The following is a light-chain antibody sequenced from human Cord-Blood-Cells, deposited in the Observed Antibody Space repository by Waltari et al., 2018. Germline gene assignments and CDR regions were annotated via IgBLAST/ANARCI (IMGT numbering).Light chain of an antibody. Sequence: ELVLTQSPGTLSLSPGERATLSCRASQSVSSSYLAWYQQKTGQAPRLLIYGASSRATGIPDRFSSSGSGTDFTLTISRLEPEDFAVYYCQQYGSSPLTFGGGTKVEIK. CDR1: QSVSSSY. CDR3: QQYGSSPLT. V-gene: IGKV3-20*01. J-gene: IGKJ4*01. CDR2: GAS.